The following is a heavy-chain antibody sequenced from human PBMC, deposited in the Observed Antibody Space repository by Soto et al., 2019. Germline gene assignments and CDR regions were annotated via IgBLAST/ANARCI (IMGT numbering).Heavy chain of an antibody. V-gene: IGHV1-2*04. CDR1: GYTLTELS. Sequence: ASVKVSCKVSGYTLTELSMHWVRQAPGKGLEWMGWVNPNSGGTNYAQKFQGWVTMTGDASISTVYMELSSLKSDDMAVYYCAREGAATANYAMDVWGQGTTVTVSS. CDR3: AREGAATANYAMDV. CDR2: VNPNSGGT. D-gene: IGHD2-15*01. J-gene: IGHJ6*02.